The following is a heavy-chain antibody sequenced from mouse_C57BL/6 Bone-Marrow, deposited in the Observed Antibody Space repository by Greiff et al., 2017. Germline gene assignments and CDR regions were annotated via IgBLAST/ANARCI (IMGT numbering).Heavy chain of an antibody. J-gene: IGHJ4*01. D-gene: IGHD1-1*01. CDR2: IRNKANGYTT. Sequence: EVQRVESGGGLVQPGGSLSLSCAASGFTFTDYYMSWVRQPPGKALEWLGFIRNKANGYTTEYSASVKGRFTISRDNSQSILYLQMNALRAEDSATYYCARFYDSLYYYAMDYWGQGTSVTVSS. CDR1: GFTFTDYY. CDR3: ARFYDSLYYYAMDY. V-gene: IGHV7-3*01.